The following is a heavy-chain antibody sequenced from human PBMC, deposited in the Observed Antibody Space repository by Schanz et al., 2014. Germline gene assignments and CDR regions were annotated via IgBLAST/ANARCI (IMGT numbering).Heavy chain of an antibody. V-gene: IGHV3-23*04. J-gene: IGHJ6*02. D-gene: IGHD3-10*01. CDR1: GFTFSSNA. CDR3: RLWFGELYYGMDV. CDR2: IRGSGGST. Sequence: EVQLVESGGGLVQPGGPLSFSCAASGFTFSSNALSWVRQSPGKGLEWVSAIRGSGGSTYYADSVKGRFTISRDNSKNTLYLQMNSLRAEDTAVYYCRLWFGELYYGMDVWGQGTTVTVSS.